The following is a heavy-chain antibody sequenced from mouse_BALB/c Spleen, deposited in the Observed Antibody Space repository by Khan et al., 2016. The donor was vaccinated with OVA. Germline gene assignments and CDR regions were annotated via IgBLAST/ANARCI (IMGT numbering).Heavy chain of an antibody. J-gene: IGHJ3*01. CDR2: ISSDGDYT. D-gene: IGHD2-1*01. CDR3: AMSPEGNFAY. V-gene: IGHV5-9-3*01. CDR1: GFTFSTYA. Sequence: EVELVESGGGLVKPGGSLKLSCAVSGFTFSTYAMSWVRQTPEKRLEWVATISSDGDYTYYPDNVTGRFTISRDTAKNTLYLQMGSLRSEDTAMYYCAMSPEGNFAYWGQGTLVTVSA.